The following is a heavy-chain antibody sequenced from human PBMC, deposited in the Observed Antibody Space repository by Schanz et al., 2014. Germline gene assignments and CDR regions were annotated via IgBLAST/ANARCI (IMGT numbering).Heavy chain of an antibody. V-gene: IGHV3-23*01. CDR3: ARDGGFDSINAFDF. CDR1: GFTFRGYA. D-gene: IGHD3-10*01. J-gene: IGHJ3*01. CDR2: VTTGGGA. Sequence: EVQLLESGGDLVQPGGSLRLSCVVSGFTFRGYAMSWVRQAPGKGLQWVSTVTTGGGAFYADSVKGRFTISRDNSKNIMFLQMNSLKTEDTAVYYCARDGGFDSINAFDFWGQGTMVTVSS.